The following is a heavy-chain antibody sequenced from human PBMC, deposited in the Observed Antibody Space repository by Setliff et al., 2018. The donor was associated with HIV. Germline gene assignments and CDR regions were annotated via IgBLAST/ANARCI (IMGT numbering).Heavy chain of an antibody. CDR2: IFPDDSDT. D-gene: IGHD3-22*01. CDR1: GYSFSDYW. V-gene: IGHV5-51*01. J-gene: IGHJ4*02. CDR3: ARLGDVNSDYYQF. Sequence: GESLKISCKASGYSFSDYWIGWVRQMPGKGLEWMGIIFPDDSDTRYSPSFQGHVTISADKSISTAYLQWSSLKASDTAIYYCARLGDVNSDYYQFWGQGTLVTVSS.